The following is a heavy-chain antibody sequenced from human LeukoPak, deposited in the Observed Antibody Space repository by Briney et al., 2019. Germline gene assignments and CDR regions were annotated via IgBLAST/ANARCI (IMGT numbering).Heavy chain of an antibody. J-gene: IGHJ3*02. CDR1: GFIFSDYY. CDR3: ASLVLQLTGAFDS. CDR2: ISTSSSDT. V-gene: IGHV3-11*06. D-gene: IGHD3-10*01. Sequence: GGSLRLSCSASGFIFSDYYMTWLRQAPGKGLEWFTYISTSSSDTKYADSVKGRFTITSVDDTNSLYLQMNSLSAEDTALFYCASLVLQLTGAFDSWGQGTMVTVSS.